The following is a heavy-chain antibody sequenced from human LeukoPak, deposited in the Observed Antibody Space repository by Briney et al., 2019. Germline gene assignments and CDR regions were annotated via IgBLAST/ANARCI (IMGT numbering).Heavy chain of an antibody. Sequence: PGGSLRLSCVVSGLTFCNYWMIWVRQAPGKGLESVAIVNEDGSAKYYLDSVKGRFTISRDNARNSLYLEMNSLRAEDTAVYYCARDYWRSIDHWGQGTLVTVSS. CDR3: ARDYWRSIDH. D-gene: IGHD1-1*01. CDR1: GLTFCNYW. J-gene: IGHJ4*02. V-gene: IGHV3-7*01. CDR2: VNEDGSAK.